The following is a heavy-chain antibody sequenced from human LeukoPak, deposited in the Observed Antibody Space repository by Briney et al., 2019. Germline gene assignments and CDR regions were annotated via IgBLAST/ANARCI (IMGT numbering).Heavy chain of an antibody. CDR2: IKQDGSEK. J-gene: IGHJ4*02. V-gene: IGHV3-7*01. CDR3: ARDRGAYYYDSSGLSDY. CDR1: GFTFSSYW. D-gene: IGHD3-22*01. Sequence: PGGSLRLSCAASGFTFSSYWMSWVRQAPGKGLEWVANIKQDGSEKYYVDSVKGRFTISRDNAKNSLYLQMNSLRAEDTAVYYCARDRGAYYYDSSGLSDYWGQGTLVTVSS.